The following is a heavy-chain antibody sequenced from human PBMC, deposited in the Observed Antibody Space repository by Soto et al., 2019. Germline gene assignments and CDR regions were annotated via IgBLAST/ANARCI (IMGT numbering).Heavy chain of an antibody. CDR1: GGSISSSSYY. J-gene: IGHJ4*02. CDR3: ARFWSGYTDY. CDR2: IYYSGST. Sequence: SETLSLTCTVSGGSISSSSYYWGWIRQPPGKGLEWIGSIYYSGSTYYNPSLKSRVTISVDTSKNQFSLKLSSVTAADTAVYYCARFWSGYTDYWGQGTLVTVSS. V-gene: IGHV4-39*01. D-gene: IGHD3-3*01.